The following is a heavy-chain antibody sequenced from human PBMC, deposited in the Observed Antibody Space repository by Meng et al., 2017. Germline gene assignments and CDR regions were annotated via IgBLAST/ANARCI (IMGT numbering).Heavy chain of an antibody. Sequence: QVQVWESGGGVVQPGRSLRLSCAASGFTFSSYAMHWVRQAPGKGLEWVAVISYDGSNKYYADSVKGRFTISRDNSKNTLYLQMNSLRAEDTAVYYCARDRELLSGTSDCWGQGTLVTVSS. J-gene: IGHJ4*02. CDR1: GFTFSSYA. V-gene: IGHV3-30*01. CDR3: ARDRELLSGTSDC. D-gene: IGHD2-21*02. CDR2: ISYDGSNK.